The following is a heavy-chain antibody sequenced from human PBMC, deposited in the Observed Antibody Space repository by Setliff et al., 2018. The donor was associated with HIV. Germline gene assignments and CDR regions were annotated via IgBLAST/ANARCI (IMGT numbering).Heavy chain of an antibody. CDR2: FYYSGST. CDR3: ARGPPGSSIGWYVGY. D-gene: IGHD6-19*01. V-gene: IGHV4-39*01. CDR1: GDSINSGNYY. Sequence: SETLSLTCTVSGDSINSGNYYWSWIRQHPGKGLEYIGSFYYSGSTYYNPSLKSRVTISVDTSKNQISLRLSSVIAADTAVYYCARGPPGSSIGWYVGYWGQGTLVTVSS. J-gene: IGHJ4*02.